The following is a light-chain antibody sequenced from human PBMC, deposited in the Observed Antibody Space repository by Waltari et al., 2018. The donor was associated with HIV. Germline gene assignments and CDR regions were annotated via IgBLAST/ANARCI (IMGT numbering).Light chain of an antibody. V-gene: IGLV3-21*02. CDR1: KIGRKS. Sequence: SYVLTQPPSLSVAPGLTPTLTCGGDKIGRKSVHWYQQKPGHAPILVIFDDDDRPSGIPDVFSGSNSGNTATLTITRVEAGHEADYYCQVWDMDADLPIFGGGTTLTVL. J-gene: IGLJ2*01. CDR3: QVWDMDADLPI. CDR2: DDD.